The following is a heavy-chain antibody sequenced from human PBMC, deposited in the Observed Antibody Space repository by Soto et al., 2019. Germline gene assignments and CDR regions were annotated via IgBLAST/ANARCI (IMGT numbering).Heavy chain of an antibody. CDR3: ASVRYYYDSSGYYSSPYYYYYGMDV. V-gene: IGHV1-18*04. D-gene: IGHD3-22*01. Sequence: ASVKVSCKASGYTFTIYGISWVRQAPGQGLEWMGWISAYNGNTNYAQKLQGRVTMTTDTSTSTAYMELRSLRSDDTAVYYCASVRYYYDSSGYYSSPYYYYYGMDVWGQGTTVTVS. J-gene: IGHJ6*02. CDR1: GYTFTIYG. CDR2: ISAYNGNT.